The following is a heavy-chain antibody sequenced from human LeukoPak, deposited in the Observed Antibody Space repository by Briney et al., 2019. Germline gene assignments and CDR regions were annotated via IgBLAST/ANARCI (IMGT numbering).Heavy chain of an antibody. Sequence: SETLSLTCTVSGGSISSSSYYWGWIRQPPGKGLEWIGSVYYSGSTYYNPSLKSRVTISVDTSKNQFSLKLSSVTAADTAVYYCARGGGGFDYWGQGTLVTVSS. CDR2: VYYSGST. CDR3: ARGGGGFDY. CDR1: GGSISSSSYY. J-gene: IGHJ4*02. V-gene: IGHV4-39*01.